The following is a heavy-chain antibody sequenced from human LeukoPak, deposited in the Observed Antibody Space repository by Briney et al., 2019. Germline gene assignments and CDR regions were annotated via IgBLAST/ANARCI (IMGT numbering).Heavy chain of an antibody. J-gene: IGHJ3*02. V-gene: IGHV3-53*01. D-gene: IGHD2-2*01. CDR1: GFTVSSNY. Sequence: GGSLRLSCAVSGFTVSSNYMNWVRQAPGKGLEWVSIIYSGGRTYYADSAKGRFTISRGNAKNSVYLQMNSLRAEDTAVYYCARDIKGQYQDAFDIWGQGTMVTVSS. CDR2: IYSGGRT. CDR3: ARDIKGQYQDAFDI.